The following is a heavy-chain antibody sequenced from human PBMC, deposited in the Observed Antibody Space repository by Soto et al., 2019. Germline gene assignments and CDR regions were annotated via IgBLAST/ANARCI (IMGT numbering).Heavy chain of an antibody. J-gene: IGHJ6*02. V-gene: IGHV4-31*03. CDR2: IYYSGST. Sequence: PSETLSLTCTVSGGSISSGGYYWSWIRQHPGKGLEWIGYIYYSGSTYYNPSLKSRVTISVDTSKNQFSLKLSSVTAADTAVYYCARETRMVRGVISSPLGYYYYGMDVWGQGTTVTVSS. CDR3: ARETRMVRGVISSPLGYYYYGMDV. D-gene: IGHD3-10*01. CDR1: GGSISSGGYY.